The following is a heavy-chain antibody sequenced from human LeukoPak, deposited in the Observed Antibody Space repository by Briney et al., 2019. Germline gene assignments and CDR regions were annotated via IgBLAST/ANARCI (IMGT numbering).Heavy chain of an antibody. V-gene: IGHV3-23*01. CDR3: AKDSSSSNSYYGMDV. D-gene: IGHD6-6*01. CDR1: GFTFSSYA. J-gene: IGHJ6*02. Sequence: GGSLRLSCAASGFTFSSYAVSWGRQAPGKGLEWVSGISGSGGGTYYADSVKGRFTISRDNSKNTLYLQMNSLRAEDTAVYYCAKDSSSSNSYYGMDVWGQGTTVTVSS. CDR2: ISGSGGGT.